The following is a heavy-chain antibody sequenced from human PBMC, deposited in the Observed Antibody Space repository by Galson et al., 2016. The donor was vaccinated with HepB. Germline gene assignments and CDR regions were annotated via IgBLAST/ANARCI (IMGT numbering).Heavy chain of an antibody. V-gene: IGHV4-59*01. D-gene: IGHD2-8*01. CDR3: AREDGVSTGDSFDV. CDR1: GGSLSSYY. CDR2: IYYSGST. J-gene: IGHJ3*01. Sequence: ETLSLTCTVSGGSLSSYYWSWIRQPPGKELEWIGYIYYSGSTNYNPSLKSRVTISVDTSKNQFSLKLSSVTAADTAVYYCAREDGVSTGDSFDVWGQGTMVTVSS.